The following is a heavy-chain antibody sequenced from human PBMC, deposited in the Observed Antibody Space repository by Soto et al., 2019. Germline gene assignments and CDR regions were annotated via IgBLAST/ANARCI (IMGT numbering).Heavy chain of an antibody. D-gene: IGHD1-20*01. V-gene: IGHV1-69*01. CDR3: ARAPILTGEPIYENYFDY. Sequence: QVQLVQSGAEVKKPGSSVKVSCKGSGGTFSNSVISWVRQAPGQGLEWLGGIIPIFDTTNYAQKFQGRVTIIADESTSTGYMELASLRSADTAVYYCARAPILTGEPIYENYFDYWGQGTLVTVSS. CDR1: GGTFSNSV. CDR2: IIPIFDTT. J-gene: IGHJ4*02.